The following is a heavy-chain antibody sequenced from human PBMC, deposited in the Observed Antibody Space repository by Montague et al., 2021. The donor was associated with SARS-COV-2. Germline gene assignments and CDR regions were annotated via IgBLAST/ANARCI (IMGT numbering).Heavy chain of an antibody. V-gene: IGHV4-38-2*02. D-gene: IGHD5-24*01. CDR2: IFQSGTT. CDR3: ARDGYNAHQNYWYFDL. J-gene: IGHJ2*01. Sequence: SETLSLTCTVSGYSISDGYYWVWIRQPPGKGLEWIGNIFQSGTTYYNPSLESRVTISVDTSKNQFSLKLSSVTAADTAVYYCARDGYNAHQNYWYFDLWGRGTLVTVSS. CDR1: GYSISDGYY.